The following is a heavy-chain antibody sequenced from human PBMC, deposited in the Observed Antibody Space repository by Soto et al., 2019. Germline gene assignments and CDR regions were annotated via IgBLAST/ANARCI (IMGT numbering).Heavy chain of an antibody. Sequence: SETLSLTCTVSGGSISTYYWSWVRQPPGKGLEWIGYIYYSGSTYYNPSLKSRVTISVDTSKNQFSLKLSSVTAADTAVYYCARDSGLSYDSSGYSYFDYWGQGTLVTVSS. CDR1: GGSISTYY. CDR3: ARDSGLSYDSSGYSYFDY. CDR2: IYYSGST. D-gene: IGHD3-22*01. J-gene: IGHJ4*02. V-gene: IGHV4-59*12.